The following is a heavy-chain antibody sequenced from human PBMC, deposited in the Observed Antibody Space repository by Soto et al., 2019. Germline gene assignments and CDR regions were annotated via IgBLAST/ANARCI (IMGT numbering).Heavy chain of an antibody. Sequence: ASVKVSCXTSGYTFSNYGINWVRQAPGQGLEWMGWISAYNGDTNFAQKLQGRVSLTTDTSSTTAYMELRSLTSDDTAVYYCARDLVPGYTGFSDYWGQGTLVTVSS. CDR2: ISAYNGDT. CDR3: ARDLVPGYTGFSDY. V-gene: IGHV1-18*01. D-gene: IGHD5-12*01. J-gene: IGHJ4*02. CDR1: GYTFSNYG.